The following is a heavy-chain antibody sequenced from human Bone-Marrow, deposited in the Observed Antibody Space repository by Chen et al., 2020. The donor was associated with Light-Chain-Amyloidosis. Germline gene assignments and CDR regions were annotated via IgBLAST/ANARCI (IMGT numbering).Heavy chain of an antibody. CDR1: SGSITSGGYS. CDR2: IYHSGTT. J-gene: IGHJ4*02. Sequence: QLQLQESGSGLVKPSETLSLTCAVSSGSITSGGYSWSWIRQPPGKGLEWIGYIYHSGTTYYNPSLKSRVSISVDSSKRQFSLKLTSVTAADTAVYYCARVLGCTGGSCYHYFDFWGQGTLVTVSS. D-gene: IGHD2-15*01. V-gene: IGHV4-30-2*01. CDR3: ARVLGCTGGSCYHYFDF.